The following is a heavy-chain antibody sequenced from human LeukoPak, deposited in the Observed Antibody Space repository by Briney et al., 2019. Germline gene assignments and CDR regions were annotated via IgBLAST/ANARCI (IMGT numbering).Heavy chain of an antibody. CDR3: ARLGRFGELLPYYYMDV. CDR2: INHSGST. CDR1: IGSFSGYY. V-gene: IGHV4-34*01. D-gene: IGHD3-10*01. Sequence: SETLSLTCAVYIGSFSGYYWSWIRQPPGKGLEWIGEINHSGSTNYNPSLKSRVTISVDTSKNQLSLKLASVTAADSAVYYCARLGRFGELLPYYYMDVWGKGTTVTVSS. J-gene: IGHJ6*03.